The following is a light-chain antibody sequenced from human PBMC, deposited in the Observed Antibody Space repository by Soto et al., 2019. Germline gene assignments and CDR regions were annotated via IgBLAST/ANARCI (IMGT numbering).Light chain of an antibody. V-gene: IGKV1-5*01. CDR3: QQYHSYWT. CDR2: DAS. Sequence: DFQMTQSPSTLSASVGDRVTITCRASQNIRSRVAWFQQKPGKAPKLLIYDASSLESGVPQRFSGSGSGTDFTLTNSSLQTDDFSTYYCQQYHSYWTFGQGTKVE. CDR1: QNIRSR. J-gene: IGKJ1*01.